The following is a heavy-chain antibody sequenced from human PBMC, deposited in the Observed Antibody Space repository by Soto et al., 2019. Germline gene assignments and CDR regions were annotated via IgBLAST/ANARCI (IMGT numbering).Heavy chain of an antibody. Sequence: GGSLRLSCAVSGFTFNSYSMNWVRQAPGKGLEWVSSISSFSNYMYYTEYVKGRFTISRDNARNSLYLQMNSLRDEDTALYYCARDRPTMIVVVTPYAFDIWGQGTMVTVSS. CDR1: GFTFNSYS. CDR2: ISSFSNYM. D-gene: IGHD3-22*01. CDR3: ARDRPTMIVVVTPYAFDI. J-gene: IGHJ3*02. V-gene: IGHV3-21*01.